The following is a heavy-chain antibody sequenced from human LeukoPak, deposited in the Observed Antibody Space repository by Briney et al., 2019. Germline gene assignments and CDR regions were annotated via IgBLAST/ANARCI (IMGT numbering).Heavy chain of an antibody. CDR2: IKQDGSQK. Sequence: PGGSLRLSCAASGFTLSDYYMNWIRQAPGKGLEWVANIKQDGSQKLYLDSVKGRFTISRDNGNNSLYLHMSRLRVEDTAVYYCARDLKGFNLWGQGALVTVSS. J-gene: IGHJ5*02. CDR3: ARDLKGFNL. CDR1: GFTLSDYY. V-gene: IGHV3-7*04.